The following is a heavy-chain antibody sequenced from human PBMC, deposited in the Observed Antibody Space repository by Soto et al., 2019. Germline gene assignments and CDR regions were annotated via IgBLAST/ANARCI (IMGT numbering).Heavy chain of an antibody. CDR2: ISYDGSNK. CDR3: ARGEAAAGTYYYGMDV. Sequence: GGSLRLSCAASGFTFSSYAMHWVRQAPGKGLEWVAVISYDGSNKYYADSVKGRFTISRDNSKNTLYLQMNSLRAEDTAVYYCARGEAAAGTYYYGMDVWGQGTTVTVSS. D-gene: IGHD6-13*01. CDR1: GFTFSSYA. J-gene: IGHJ6*02. V-gene: IGHV3-30-3*01.